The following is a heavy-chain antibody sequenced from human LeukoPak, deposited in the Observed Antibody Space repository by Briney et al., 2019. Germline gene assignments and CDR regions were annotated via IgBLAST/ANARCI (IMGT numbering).Heavy chain of an antibody. CDR2: IYYSGST. CDR1: GGSISSSSYY. V-gene: IGHV4-39*01. D-gene: IGHD1-14*01. CDR3: ARRRHRGYFDY. Sequence: SETLSLTCTVSGGSISSSSYYWGWIRQPPGKGLEWIGSIYYSGSTYYNPSLKGRVTISVDTSKNQFSLKLSSVTAADTAVYYCARRRHRGYFDYWGQGTLVTVSS. J-gene: IGHJ4*02.